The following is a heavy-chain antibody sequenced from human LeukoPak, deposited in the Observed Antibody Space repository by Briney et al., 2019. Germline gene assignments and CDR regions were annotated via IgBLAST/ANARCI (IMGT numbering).Heavy chain of an antibody. J-gene: IGHJ6*02. Sequence: TSETLSLTCAVSGGSISSGGYSWSWIRQPPGKGLEWIGYIYHSGSAYYNPSLKSRVTISVDRSKNQFSLKLSSVTAADTAVYYCARAQGYYGSGHYYGMDVWGQGTTVTVSS. CDR3: ARAQGYYGSGHYYGMDV. CDR1: GGSISSGGYS. V-gene: IGHV4-30-2*01. D-gene: IGHD3-10*01. CDR2: IYHSGSA.